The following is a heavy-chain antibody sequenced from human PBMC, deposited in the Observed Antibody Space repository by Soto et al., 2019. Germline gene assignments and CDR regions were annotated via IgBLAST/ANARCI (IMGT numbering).Heavy chain of an antibody. CDR2: IYPGDSET. V-gene: IGHV5-51*01. Sequence: EVKLVQSGAEVKKPGESLKISCNGSGYSFSSYWIGWVRQMPGKGLEWMGFIYPGDSETRYSPSFQGQVTISVDKSISTAYLQWSSLKASDTAIDYCARDYDYALDYWGQGTLVTVSS. J-gene: IGHJ4*02. CDR1: GYSFSSYW. D-gene: IGHD3-16*01. CDR3: ARDYDYALDY.